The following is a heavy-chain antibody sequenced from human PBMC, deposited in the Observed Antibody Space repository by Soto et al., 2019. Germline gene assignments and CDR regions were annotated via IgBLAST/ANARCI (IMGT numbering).Heavy chain of an antibody. D-gene: IGHD2-2*02. CDR3: ARQTYCSSTSCYTVDS. Sequence: XESLKISCKGSGYSFTGYWIGWVRQMPGKGLEWMGIIYLGDSDARYSPSFQGQVTISADKSISTAYLQWSSLKASDTAMYYCARQTYCSSTSCYTVDSWGQGNLVTVSS. CDR2: IYLGDSDA. J-gene: IGHJ4*02. CDR1: GYSFTGYW. V-gene: IGHV5-51*01.